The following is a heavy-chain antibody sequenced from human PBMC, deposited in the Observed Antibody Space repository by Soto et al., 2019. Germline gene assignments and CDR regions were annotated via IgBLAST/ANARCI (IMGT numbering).Heavy chain of an antibody. Sequence: TLSLTCTVSGGSISSGGSYWGWIRQPPGKGLEWIGYIYYSGNTYFNPSLKSRVTLPVDTSKNQFSLNLSSVTAADTAVYYCVRYCSTTKCPFDYWGPGTLVTVSS. CDR1: GGSISSGGSY. J-gene: IGHJ4*02. D-gene: IGHD2-2*01. CDR3: VRYCSTTKCPFDY. V-gene: IGHV4-30-4*01. CDR2: IYYSGNT.